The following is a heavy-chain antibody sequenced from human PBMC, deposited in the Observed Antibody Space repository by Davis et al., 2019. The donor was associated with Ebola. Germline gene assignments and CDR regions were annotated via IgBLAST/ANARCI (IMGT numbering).Heavy chain of an antibody. CDR3: ASSITGRPY. D-gene: IGHD1-20*01. CDR2: ISSSDSII. V-gene: IGHV3-48*03. Sequence: PGGSLRLSCAASGFTFSSYEMNWVRQAPGKGLEWVSYISSSDSIISYADSVKGRFTISRDNAKNSLFLQMNSLRAEDTAVYYCASSITGRPYWGQGTLVTVSS. CDR1: GFTFSSYE. J-gene: IGHJ4*02.